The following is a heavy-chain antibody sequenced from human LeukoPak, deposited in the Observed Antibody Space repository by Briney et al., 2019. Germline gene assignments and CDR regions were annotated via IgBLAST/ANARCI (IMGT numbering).Heavy chain of an antibody. CDR2: ISATDSRP. CDR3: ARQKWAASDYVGSGLPFDY. CDR1: GFTFSIYA. Sequence: GGSLRLSCAASGFTFSIYAMSWVRQAPGKGLEWVSAISATDSRPYYADSVKGRFTISRDNSKSTLYLQMNSLRAEDTAVYYCARQKWAASDYVGSGLPFDYWGQGTLVTVSS. V-gene: IGHV3-23*01. J-gene: IGHJ4*02. D-gene: IGHD4-17*01.